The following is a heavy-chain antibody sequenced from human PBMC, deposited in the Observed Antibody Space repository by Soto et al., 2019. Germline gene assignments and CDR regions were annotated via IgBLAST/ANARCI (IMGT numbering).Heavy chain of an antibody. CDR1: GFPFPRYS. CDR3: EYAAKDLTSNFDY. J-gene: IGHJ4*02. Sequence: LGLSCAASGFPFPRYSMNWVLEDPRNGLEWVSSISRTTNEIYYADSMQGLFTIFRFNGQDSLYLEINSLRAEDTAVSYFEYAAKDLTSNFDYWGQGTLVTVSS. V-gene: IGHV3-21*06. CDR2: ISRTTNEI. D-gene: IGHD2-2*01.